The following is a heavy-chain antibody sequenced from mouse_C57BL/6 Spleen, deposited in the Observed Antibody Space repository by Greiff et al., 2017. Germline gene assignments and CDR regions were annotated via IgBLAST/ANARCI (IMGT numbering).Heavy chain of an antibody. CDR3: ARMVYSSNFDWYCDV. CDR1: GYTFTSYW. V-gene: IGHV1-52*01. D-gene: IGHD2-5*01. Sequence: QVQLQQPGAELVRPGSSVKLSCKASGYTFTSYWMHWVKQRPIQGLEWIGNIDPSDSETHYNQKFKDKATLTVDKSSSTDYMQLSSLTSEGSAVYYCARMVYSSNFDWYCDVWGTGTTVTVSS. CDR2: IDPSDSET. J-gene: IGHJ1*03.